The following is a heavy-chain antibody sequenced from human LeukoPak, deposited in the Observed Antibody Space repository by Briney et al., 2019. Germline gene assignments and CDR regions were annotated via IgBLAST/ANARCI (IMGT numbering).Heavy chain of an antibody. D-gene: IGHD5-24*01. CDR1: GFIFSTYW. Sequence: GASLRLSCAASGFIFSTYWMSWVRQAPGKGLEWVANINPDGSETFYVDSVKGRFTISRDNGKNSMFVEMDSLRAEDTAVYYCVRGFDGYFGFDLWGQGTMVTVSS. CDR3: VRGFDGYFGFDL. V-gene: IGHV3-7*05. J-gene: IGHJ3*01. CDR2: INPDGSET.